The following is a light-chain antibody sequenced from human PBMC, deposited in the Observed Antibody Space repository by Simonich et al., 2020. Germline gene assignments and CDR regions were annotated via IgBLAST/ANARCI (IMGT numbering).Light chain of an antibody. J-gene: IGLJ3*02. CDR2: GNS. Sequence: QSVLTQPPSVSAAPGQKVTISCSGSSSNIGNNYVSWSQQLPGTAPNLLIYGNSNRPSGVPARFSGSKSGTSASLAITGLQAEDEADYYCQSYDSSLSGSVFGGGTKLTVL. V-gene: IGLV1-40*01. CDR3: QSYDSSLSGSV. CDR1: SSNIGNNY.